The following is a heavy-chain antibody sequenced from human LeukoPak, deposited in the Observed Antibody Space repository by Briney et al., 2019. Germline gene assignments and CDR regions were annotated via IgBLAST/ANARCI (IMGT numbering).Heavy chain of an antibody. CDR1: GGSISSYY. D-gene: IGHD3-10*01. Sequence: LETLSLTCTVSGGSISSYYWSWIRQPPGKGLEWIGYIYYSGSTNYNPSLKSRVTISVDTSRNQFSLKLSSVTAADTAVYYCARARTYYYGSGSYYQLFDYWGQGTLVTVSS. J-gene: IGHJ4*02. CDR3: ARARTYYYGSGSYYQLFDY. CDR2: IYYSGST. V-gene: IGHV4-59*01.